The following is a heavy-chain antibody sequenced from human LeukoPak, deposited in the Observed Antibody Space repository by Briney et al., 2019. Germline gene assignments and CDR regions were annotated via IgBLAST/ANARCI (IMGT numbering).Heavy chain of an antibody. J-gene: IGHJ4*02. V-gene: IGHV1-2*02. CDR2: INPNSGGT. D-gene: IGHD3-3*01. Sequence: ASVKVSCKASGYTFTGYYMHWVRQAPGQGLEWMGWINPNSGGTNYAQKFQGRVTMTRDTSISTAYMELSRLRSDDTAMYYCARRPGAFWSGYSEFDYWGQGTLVTVSS. CDR3: ARRPGAFWSGYSEFDY. CDR1: GYTFTGYY.